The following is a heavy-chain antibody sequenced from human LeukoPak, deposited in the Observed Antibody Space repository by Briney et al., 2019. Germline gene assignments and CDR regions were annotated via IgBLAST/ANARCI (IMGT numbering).Heavy chain of an antibody. J-gene: IGHJ3*02. CDR2: ISSSSSYI. Sequence: PGGSLRLSCAASGFTFSSYSMNWVRQAPGKGLEWVSSISSSSSYIYYADSVKGRFTISRDNAKNSLYLQTNSLRAEDTAVYYCARVRGATTSDAFDIWGQGTMVTVSS. CDR3: ARVRGATTSDAFDI. D-gene: IGHD1-26*01. V-gene: IGHV3-21*01. CDR1: GFTFSSYS.